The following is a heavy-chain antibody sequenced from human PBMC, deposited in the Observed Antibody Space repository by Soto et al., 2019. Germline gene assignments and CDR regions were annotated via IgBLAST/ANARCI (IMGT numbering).Heavy chain of an antibody. V-gene: IGHV4-31*01. Sequence: QVQLQESGPGLVKPSQTLSLTCTVSGGSISSGGYYWSWIRQHPGKGLEWIGYIYYSGSTYYNPSLKSPVTISLDTSKNQFSLKLSSVTAADTAVYYCAREEGGGYDHRWFDPWGQGTLVTVSS. D-gene: IGHD5-12*01. CDR3: AREEGGGYDHRWFDP. CDR1: GGSISSGGYY. CDR2: IYYSGST. J-gene: IGHJ5*02.